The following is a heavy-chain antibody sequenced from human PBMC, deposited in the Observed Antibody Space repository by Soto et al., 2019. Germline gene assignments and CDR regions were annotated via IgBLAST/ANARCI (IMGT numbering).Heavy chain of an antibody. V-gene: IGHV5-10-1*01. CDR1: GYSFTSYW. J-gene: IGHJ3*02. CDR2: IDPSDSYT. D-gene: IGHD6-6*01. CDR3: ARHEQLERFDAFDI. Sequence: GESLKISCKGPGYSFTSYWISWVRQMPGKGLAWMGRIDPSDSYTNYSPSFQGHVTISADKSISTAYLQWSSLKASDTAMYYCARHEQLERFDAFDIWGQGTMVTVS.